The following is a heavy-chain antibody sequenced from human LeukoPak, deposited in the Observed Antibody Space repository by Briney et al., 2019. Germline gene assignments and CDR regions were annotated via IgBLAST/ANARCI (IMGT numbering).Heavy chain of an antibody. J-gene: IGHJ4*02. CDR2: IYTNGSA. Sequence: PSQTLSLTCTVSGGSVTSGNYYWHWIRQPAGKGLEWVGRIYTNGSASYNPSLKSRITISIDASKNQFSLKLSSVTAADTAVYYCAREPPGYWGQGILVTVSS. V-gene: IGHV4-61*02. CDR3: AREPPGY. CDR1: GGSVTSGNYY.